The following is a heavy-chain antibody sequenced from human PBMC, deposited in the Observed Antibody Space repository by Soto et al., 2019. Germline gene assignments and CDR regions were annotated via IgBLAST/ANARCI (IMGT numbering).Heavy chain of an antibody. CDR1: GYTFTDYY. Sequence: GASVKVSCKASGYTFTDYYIHWVRQAPGQGLEWMGWINPNSGGANFAQKFQGRVSLTRDTSTSTAYMQLRSLISDDTAVYYCARDGRARDCSRATCYFRSSWFDPWGQGTLVTVSS. J-gene: IGHJ5*02. V-gene: IGHV1-2*02. D-gene: IGHD2-15*01. CDR2: INPNSGGA. CDR3: ARDGRARDCSRATCYFRSSWFDP.